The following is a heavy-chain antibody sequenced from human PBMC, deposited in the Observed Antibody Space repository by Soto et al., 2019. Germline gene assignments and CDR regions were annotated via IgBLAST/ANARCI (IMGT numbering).Heavy chain of an antibody. CDR1: GFTFSSYA. Sequence: GGSLRLSCAASGFTFSSYAMSWVRQAPGKGLEWVSAISGSGGSTYYADSVKGRFTISRDNSKNTLYLQMNSLRAEDTAVYYCAKDRRGITMVRGVIPPDFDYWGQGTLVTVSS. J-gene: IGHJ4*02. CDR3: AKDRRGITMVRGVIPPDFDY. V-gene: IGHV3-23*01. CDR2: ISGSGGST. D-gene: IGHD3-10*01.